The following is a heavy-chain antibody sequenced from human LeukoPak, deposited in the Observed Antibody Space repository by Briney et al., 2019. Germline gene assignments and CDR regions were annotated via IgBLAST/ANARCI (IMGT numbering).Heavy chain of an antibody. V-gene: IGHV4-34*01. CDR3: ARGRAARMSQGFYYYCMDV. Sequence: SETLSLTCAVYGGSFSGYYWSWIRQPPGKGLEWIGEINHSGSTNYNPSLKSRVTISVDTSKNQFSLKLSSVTAADTAVYYCARGRAARMSQGFYYYCMDVWGKGTTVTVSS. CDR1: GGSFSGYY. CDR2: INHSGST. D-gene: IGHD6-25*01. J-gene: IGHJ6*03.